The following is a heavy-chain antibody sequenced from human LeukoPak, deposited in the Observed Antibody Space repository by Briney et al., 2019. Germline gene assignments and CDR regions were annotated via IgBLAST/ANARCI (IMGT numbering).Heavy chain of an antibody. CDR3: ARDLSGSYHFDC. CDR1: GFTFSAYS. V-gene: IGHV3-21*01. D-gene: IGHD1-26*01. Sequence: GGSLRLSCAASGFTFSAYSMDWVRQAPGKGLEWVSSISTSSSYIDYADSVKGRFTISRDNAKNSLYLQMNTLRAEDTAVYYCARDLSGSYHFDCWGQGTLVTVSS. CDR2: ISTSSSYI. J-gene: IGHJ4*02.